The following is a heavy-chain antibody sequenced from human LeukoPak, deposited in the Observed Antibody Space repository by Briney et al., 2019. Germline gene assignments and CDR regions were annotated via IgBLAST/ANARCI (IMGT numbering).Heavy chain of an antibody. V-gene: IGHV3-48*03. Sequence: PGGSLRLSCAASGFXFSHYEINWVRQAPGKGLEWVSYISSSGPTIYYADSVKGRFAISRDNAKKSLYLQMNSLRAEDTAVYYCAREDGDWFDFWGQGTLVTVSS. CDR3: AREDGDWFDF. D-gene: IGHD4-17*01. J-gene: IGHJ4*02. CDR2: ISSSGPTI. CDR1: GFXFSHYE.